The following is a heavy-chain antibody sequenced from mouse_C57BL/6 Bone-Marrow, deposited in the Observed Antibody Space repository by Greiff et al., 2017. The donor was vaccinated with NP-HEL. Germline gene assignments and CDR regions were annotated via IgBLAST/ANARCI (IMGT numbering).Heavy chain of an antibody. CDR3: ASHYYGSHWYFDV. CDR1: GFNIKDYY. CDR2: IDPEDGET. D-gene: IGHD1-1*01. J-gene: IGHJ1*03. V-gene: IGHV14-2*01. Sequence: VQLQQSGAELVKPGASVKLSCTASGFNIKDYYMHWVKQRTEQGLEWIGRIDPEDGETKYAPQFQGKATITADTSSNTAYLQLSSLTSEDTAVYYCASHYYGSHWYFDVWGTGTTVTVSS.